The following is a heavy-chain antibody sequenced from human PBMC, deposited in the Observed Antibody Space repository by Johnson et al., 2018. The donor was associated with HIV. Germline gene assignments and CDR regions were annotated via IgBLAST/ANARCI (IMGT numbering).Heavy chain of an antibody. J-gene: IGHJ3*02. V-gene: IGHV3-49*03. CDR3: TRGATCYSGSGSVGDALDI. CDR1: GFTFGDYA. Sequence: VQLVESGGGLVQPGRSLRLSCTASGFTFGDYAMSWFRQAPGKGLEWVGFIRSKAYGGTTEYAASVKGRFTISRDDSKSIAYLQMNSLKTEDPAVYYCTRGATCYSGSGSVGDALDIWGQGTMVTVSS. D-gene: IGHD3-10*01. CDR2: IRSKAYGGTT.